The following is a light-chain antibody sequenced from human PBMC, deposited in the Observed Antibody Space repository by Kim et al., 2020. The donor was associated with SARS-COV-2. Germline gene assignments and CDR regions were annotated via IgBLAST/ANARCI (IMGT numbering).Light chain of an antibody. V-gene: IGLV2-14*03. Sequence: GQAITIFCTGTNNDVGGYNYGSWYQQRPGKAPKLLIYDVKRRPSGGSDRFSGSKSGYRATLTISGLQPEDEAEYYCSSYTATTASVFGTGTKVTVL. CDR3: SSYTATTASV. J-gene: IGLJ1*01. CDR2: DVK. CDR1: NNDVGGYNY.